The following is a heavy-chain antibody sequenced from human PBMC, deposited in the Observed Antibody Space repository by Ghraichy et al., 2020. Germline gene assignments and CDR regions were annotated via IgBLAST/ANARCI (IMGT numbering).Heavy chain of an antibody. Sequence: GGSLRLSCAASGFTFSSYGMHWVRQAPGKGLEWVAVIWYDGSNKYYADSVKGRFTISRDNSKNTLYLQMNSLRAEDTAVYYCARDGHSGYDFDYWGQGTLVTVSS. J-gene: IGHJ4*02. CDR2: IWYDGSNK. V-gene: IGHV3-33*01. CDR3: ARDGHSGYDFDY. D-gene: IGHD6-13*01. CDR1: GFTFSSYG.